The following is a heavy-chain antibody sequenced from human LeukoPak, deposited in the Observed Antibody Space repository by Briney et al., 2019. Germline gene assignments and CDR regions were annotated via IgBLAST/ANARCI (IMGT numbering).Heavy chain of an antibody. CDR3: AKGILTAIAFDY. Sequence: GGSLRLSCSASGFTFSSYAMSWVRQAPGKGLEWVSAISGSGGSTYYADSVKGRFTISRDNSKNTLYLQMNSQRAEDTAVYYCAKGILTAIAFDYWGQGTLVTVSS. CDR2: ISGSGGST. D-gene: IGHD3-9*01. V-gene: IGHV3-23*01. CDR1: GFTFSSYA. J-gene: IGHJ4*02.